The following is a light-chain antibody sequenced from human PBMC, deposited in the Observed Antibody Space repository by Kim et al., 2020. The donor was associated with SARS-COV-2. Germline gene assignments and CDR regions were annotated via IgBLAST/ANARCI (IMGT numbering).Light chain of an antibody. CDR3: QEYISWT. Sequence: LSESVGDRVTITCRASQSISSWLAWYQQKPGKAPKVLIYKASSLESGVPSRFSGSGSGTEFTLTISSLQPDDFATYYCQEYISWTFGQGTKVDIK. CDR1: QSISSW. CDR2: KAS. J-gene: IGKJ1*01. V-gene: IGKV1-5*03.